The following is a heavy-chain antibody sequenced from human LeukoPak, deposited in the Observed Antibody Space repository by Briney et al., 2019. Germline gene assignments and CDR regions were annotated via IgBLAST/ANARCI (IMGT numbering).Heavy chain of an antibody. CDR2: IYSGGST. Sequence: GGSLRLSCAAAGFTVSSNYMSWVRQAPGKGLEWVSVIYSGGSTYYADSVKGRFTISRDNSKNTLYLQMNSLRAEDTAVYYCARDHPGYGGTRLYWGQGTLVTVSS. D-gene: IGHD4-23*01. J-gene: IGHJ4*02. CDR1: GFTVSSNY. CDR3: ARDHPGYGGTRLY. V-gene: IGHV3-66*01.